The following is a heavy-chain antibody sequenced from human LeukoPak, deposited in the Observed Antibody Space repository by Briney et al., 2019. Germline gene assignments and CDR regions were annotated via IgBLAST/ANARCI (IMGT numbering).Heavy chain of an antibody. V-gene: IGHV3-49*04. CDR3: TREGIMDFWSGSWGAFDI. CDR1: GFTFGDYA. CDR2: IRSKPYGGTT. D-gene: IGHD3-3*01. J-gene: IGHJ3*02. Sequence: PGGSLRLSCTASGFTFGDYAMSWVRQAPGKGLEWVGFIRSKPYGGTTEYAASVKGRFTISRDDSKSIAYLQMNSLKTEDTAVYYCTREGIMDFWSGSWGAFDIWGQGTMVTVSS.